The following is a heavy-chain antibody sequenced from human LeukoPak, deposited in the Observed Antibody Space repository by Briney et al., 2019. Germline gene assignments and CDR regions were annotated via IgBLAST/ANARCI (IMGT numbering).Heavy chain of an antibody. V-gene: IGHV3-30-3*01. Sequence: RGGSLRLSCAASGFTFGSYAMHWVRQAPGKGLEWVAVISYDGSNKYYADSVKGRFTISRDNSKNTLYLQMNSLRAEDTAVYYCARDRSRWTVAGDHDYWGQGTLVTVSS. D-gene: IGHD6-19*01. CDR1: GFTFGSYA. CDR3: ARDRSRWTVAGDHDY. J-gene: IGHJ4*02. CDR2: ISYDGSNK.